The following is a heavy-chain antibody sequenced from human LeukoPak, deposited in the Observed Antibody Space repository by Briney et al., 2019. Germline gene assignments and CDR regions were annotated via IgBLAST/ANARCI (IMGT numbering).Heavy chain of an antibody. CDR3: ARVSRIAARRGTYYYYYGMDA. CDR2: IDGGGSST. J-gene: IGHJ6*02. CDR1: GFTFSYHW. D-gene: IGHD6-6*01. V-gene: IGHV3-74*01. Sequence: GGSLRLSCTASGFTFSYHWMHWVRQVPGKGLVWISRIDGGGSSTSYADSVKGRFSISRDNSKSTLYLQMNSLRAEDTAVYYCARVSRIAARRGTYYYYYGMDAWGQGTTVTVSS.